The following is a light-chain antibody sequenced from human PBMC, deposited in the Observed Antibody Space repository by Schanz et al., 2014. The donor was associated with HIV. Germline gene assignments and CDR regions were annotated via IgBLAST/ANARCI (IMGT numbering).Light chain of an antibody. CDR1: QSISTY. CDR3: QQPDSYPLT. J-gene: IGKJ4*01. V-gene: IGKV1-39*01. Sequence: DVQMTQSPPSLSASVGDRVTITCRSSQSISTYLNWYQQKPGKAPKLLIYEASSLQSGVPSRFSGRGSGTYFTLTISSLQPEDFATYYCQQPDSYPLTFGGGTKVEIK. CDR2: EAS.